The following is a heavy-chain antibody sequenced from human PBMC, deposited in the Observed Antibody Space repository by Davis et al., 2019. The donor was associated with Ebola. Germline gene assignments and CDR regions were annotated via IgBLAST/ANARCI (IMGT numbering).Heavy chain of an antibody. V-gene: IGHV3-48*02. CDR3: AKVEQPGY. J-gene: IGHJ4*02. CDR1: GFTFSTFS. CDR2: ISSRSTTI. Sequence: GESLKIPCAASGFTFSTFSMNWVRQAPGKGLEWVSYISSRSTTIYYADSVKGRFTIPRDNSKNSLYLQMNSLRDEDTAVYYCAKVEQPGYWGQGTLVTVSS. D-gene: IGHD6-13*01.